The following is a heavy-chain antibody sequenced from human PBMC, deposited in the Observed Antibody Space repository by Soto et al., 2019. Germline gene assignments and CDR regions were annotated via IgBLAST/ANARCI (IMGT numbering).Heavy chain of an antibody. Sequence: SETLSLTCTVSGGSISSYYWSWIRQPPGKGLEWIGYIYYSGSTNYNPALKRRVTRSVDTSKNQFSLKLSSVTAADTAVYYWATGIAVAAPYYYDYGGQGTLVTVSS. CDR2: IYYSGST. D-gene: IGHD6-19*01. CDR1: GGSISSYY. V-gene: IGHV4-59*01. J-gene: IGHJ4*02. CDR3: ATGIAVAAPYYYDY.